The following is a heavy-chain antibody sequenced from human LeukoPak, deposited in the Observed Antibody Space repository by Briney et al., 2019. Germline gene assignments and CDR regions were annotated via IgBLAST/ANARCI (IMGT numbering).Heavy chain of an antibody. Sequence: PGGSLRLSCAASGFTFSSYGMHWVRQAPGKGLEWVAVISYDGSNKYYADSVKGRFTISRDNSKNTLYLQMNSLRAEDKAVYYCAKNYYYDSSGYSHYDYWGQGTLVTVSS. CDR1: GFTFSSYG. J-gene: IGHJ4*02. CDR3: AKNYYYDSSGYSHYDY. D-gene: IGHD3-22*01. V-gene: IGHV3-30*18. CDR2: ISYDGSNK.